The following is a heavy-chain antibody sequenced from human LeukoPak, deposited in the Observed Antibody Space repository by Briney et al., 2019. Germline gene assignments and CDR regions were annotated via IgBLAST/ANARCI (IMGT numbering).Heavy chain of an antibody. CDR3: ARVGDSSGYLDY. D-gene: IGHD3-22*01. J-gene: IGHJ4*02. Sequence: PSETLSLTCTVSGGSISSSSYYWGWIRQPPGKGLEWIGSIYYSGNTYYNPSLKRRVTISVDTSKNQFSLKLSSVTAADTAVYYCARVGDSSGYLDYWGQGTLVTVSS. CDR1: GGSISSSSYY. V-gene: IGHV4-39*07. CDR2: IYYSGNT.